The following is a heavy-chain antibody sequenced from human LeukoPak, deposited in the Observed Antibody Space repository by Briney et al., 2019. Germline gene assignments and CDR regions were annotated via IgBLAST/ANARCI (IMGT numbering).Heavy chain of an antibody. Sequence: SETLSLTCTVSGGSISSSNYYWGWIRQPPGKGLEWIATIYYSGSTYYNPSLKSRVIISVDTSKNQFSLNLSSMTAADTAVYYCARRLHYGSGSYYQFDYWGQGTLVTVSS. CDR3: ARRLHYGSGSYYQFDY. J-gene: IGHJ4*02. D-gene: IGHD3-10*01. CDR1: GGSISSSNYY. CDR2: IYYSGST. V-gene: IGHV4-39*01.